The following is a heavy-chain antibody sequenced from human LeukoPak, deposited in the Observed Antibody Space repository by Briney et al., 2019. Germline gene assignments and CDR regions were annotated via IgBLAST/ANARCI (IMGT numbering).Heavy chain of an antibody. CDR2: IYYSGST. J-gene: IGHJ4*02. V-gene: IGHV4-39*07. Sequence: SETLSLTCTVSGGSISSSSHYWGWIRQPPGKGLEWIGSIYYSGSTYYNPSLKSRVTISVDTSKNQLSLKLSSVTAADTAVYYCARGRLESPIDYWGQGTLVTVSS. CDR1: GGSISSSSHY. CDR3: ARGRLESPIDY.